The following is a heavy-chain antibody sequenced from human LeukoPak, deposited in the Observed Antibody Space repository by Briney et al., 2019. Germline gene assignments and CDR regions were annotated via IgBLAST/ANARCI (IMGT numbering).Heavy chain of an antibody. CDR1: GFTFSSYW. V-gene: IGHV3-7*03. D-gene: IGHD3-10*01. CDR3: ARGYGSPNFDY. CDR2: IKQDGSEK. Sequence: GGSLRLSCAASGFTFSSYWMSWVRQAPGKGLEWVANIKQDGSEKYYVDSVKGRFTISRDNAENSLYLQMNSLRAEDTAVYYCARGYGSPNFDYWGQGTLVTVSS. J-gene: IGHJ4*02.